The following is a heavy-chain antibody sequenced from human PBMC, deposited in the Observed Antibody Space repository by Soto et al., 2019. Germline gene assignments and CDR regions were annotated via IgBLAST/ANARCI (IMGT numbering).Heavy chain of an antibody. CDR3: VRDGTKTLRDWFDP. CDR1: GASISGFY. D-gene: IGHD1-1*01. V-gene: IGHV4-4*07. Sequence: SEPLSLTCTVSGASISGFYWSWIRNSAGKGLEWIGRIYATGTTDYNPSLKSRVMMSVDTSKKQFSLKLRSVTAADTAVYYCVRDGTKTLRDWFDPWGKGISVTVSS. CDR2: IYATGTT. J-gene: IGHJ5*02.